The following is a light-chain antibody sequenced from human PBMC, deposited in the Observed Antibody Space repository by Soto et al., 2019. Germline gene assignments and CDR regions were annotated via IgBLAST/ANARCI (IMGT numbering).Light chain of an antibody. J-gene: IGKJ3*01. V-gene: IGKV1-39*01. CDR1: QSISRY. CDR3: QQTYSTLFP. CDR2: AAS. Sequence: DIQMTQSPSALSASVGDRVTITCRASQSISRYLNWYQQKPGKAPEPLIYAASSLQSGVPSRLSGSGSGTDFTLTISNMQPEDFAPYFCQQTYSTLFPFGPGTKVEIK.